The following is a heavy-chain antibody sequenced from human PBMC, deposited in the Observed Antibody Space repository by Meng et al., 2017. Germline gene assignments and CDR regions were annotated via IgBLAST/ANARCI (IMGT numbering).Heavy chain of an antibody. D-gene: IGHD3-10*01. V-gene: IGHV1-69*13. CDR3: ARGTYYGPHKYYYYGMDV. J-gene: IGHJ6*02. CDR2: IIPIFGTA. Sequence: SVKVSCKASGGTFSSYAISWLRQAPGQGLEWMGGIIPIFGTANYAQKLQGRVTITADESTSTAYMELSSLRSEDTAVYYCARGTYYGPHKYYYYGMDVWGQGTTVTVSS. CDR1: GGTFSSYA.